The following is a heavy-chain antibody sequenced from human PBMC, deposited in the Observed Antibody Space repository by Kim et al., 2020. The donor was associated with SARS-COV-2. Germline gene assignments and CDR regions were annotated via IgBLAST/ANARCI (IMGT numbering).Heavy chain of an antibody. Sequence: SETLSLTCTVSGGSISSGGYYWSWIRQHPGKGLEWIGYIYYSGSTYYNPSLKSRVTISVDTSKNQFSLKLSSVTAADTAVYYCARGIGVVTALDYWGQGTLVTVSS. D-gene: IGHD2-21*02. J-gene: IGHJ4*02. CDR3: ARGIGVVTALDY. V-gene: IGHV4-31*03. CDR1: GGSISSGGYY. CDR2: IYYSGST.